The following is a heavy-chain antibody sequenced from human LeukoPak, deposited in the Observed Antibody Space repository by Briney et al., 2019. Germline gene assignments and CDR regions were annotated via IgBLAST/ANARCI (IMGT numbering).Heavy chain of an antibody. CDR1: GFTFSNYG. J-gene: IGHJ6*03. Sequence: GGSLRLSCAASGFTFSNYGMHWVRQAPGKGLEWVAFIRYDGSKKYYADSVKGRFTISRDNSKNTLYLQMNSLRAEDTAVYYCAKDWPLGRNMDVWGKGTTVTVSS. V-gene: IGHV3-30*02. D-gene: IGHD2-15*01. CDR2: IRYDGSKK. CDR3: AKDWPLGRNMDV.